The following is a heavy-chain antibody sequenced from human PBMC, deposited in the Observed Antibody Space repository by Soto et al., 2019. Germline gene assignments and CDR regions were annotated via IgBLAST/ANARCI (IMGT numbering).Heavy chain of an antibody. V-gene: IGHV4-34*01. Sequence: SETLSITCTVYGGSFSGYYWSWIRQPPGKGLEWIGEIYHNGSTNYNPSLESRVSISVDTSKNQFSLKVNSVTAADTAVYYCARAAKSRIILVRGVVACGLDPCGQGTLVTVSS. CDR3: ARAAKSRIILVRGVVACGLDP. CDR1: GGSFSGYY. J-gene: IGHJ5*02. CDR2: IYHNGST. D-gene: IGHD3-10*01.